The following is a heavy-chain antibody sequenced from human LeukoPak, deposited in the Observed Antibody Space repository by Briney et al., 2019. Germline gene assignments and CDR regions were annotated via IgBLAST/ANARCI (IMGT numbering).Heavy chain of an antibody. Sequence: GGSLRLSCAASGFAFSTYGMHWVRQAPGKGLEWVAFISFDGSNKYFPDSVTGRFTISRDNSKNTLYLQVNSLRAEDTAVYYCAKGSPRGVEYWGQGTLVIVSS. CDR1: GFAFSTYG. D-gene: IGHD2-8*01. CDR2: ISFDGSNK. V-gene: IGHV3-30*19. CDR3: AKGSPRGVEY. J-gene: IGHJ4*02.